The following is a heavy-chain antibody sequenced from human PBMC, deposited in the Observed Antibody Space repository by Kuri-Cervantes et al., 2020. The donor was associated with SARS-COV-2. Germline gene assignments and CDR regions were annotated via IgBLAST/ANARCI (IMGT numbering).Heavy chain of an antibody. V-gene: IGHV3-73*01. CDR2: VRGKANNYAT. CDR1: GFLFSASA. CDR3: AKAADFWSGFNWFDP. D-gene: IGHD3-3*01. Sequence: GESLKISCEVSGFLFSASAIHWVRQGSGKGLEWVGRVRGKANNYATAYAASVKGRFTISRDDSKNMAYLQMNSLRAEDTAVYYCAKAADFWSGFNWFDPWGQGTLVTVSS. J-gene: IGHJ5*02.